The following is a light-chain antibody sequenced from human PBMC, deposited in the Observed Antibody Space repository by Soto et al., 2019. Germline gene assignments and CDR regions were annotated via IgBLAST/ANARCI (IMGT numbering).Light chain of an antibody. CDR3: QQYASSPLT. CDR2: HAS. J-gene: IGKJ4*01. V-gene: IGKV3-20*01. CDR1: PSVGRDY. Sequence: EIVLTQSPGTLSLSPGERATLSCRASPSVGRDYLAWYQQKPGQAPRLLIYHASSRATGIPDRFSGSGSGTDFTLTISRLEPEDFAEFYCQQYASSPLTFGGGTKVEIK.